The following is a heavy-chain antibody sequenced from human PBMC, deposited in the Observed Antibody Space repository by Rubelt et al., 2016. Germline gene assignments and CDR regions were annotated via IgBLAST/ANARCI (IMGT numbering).Heavy chain of an antibody. CDR3: ARHGTWGYWWFDP. D-gene: IGHD1-7*01. CDR2: INHSGST. Sequence: QVQLQQWGAGLLKPSETLSLTRAVYGGSFSGYYWSWIRQPPGKGLEWIGEINHSGSTNYNPSPKGRVTISVGTAKTQFSLRLSSVTAADTAVYYGARHGTWGYWWFDPWGQGTLVTVSS. V-gene: IGHV4-34*01. J-gene: IGHJ5*02. CDR1: GGSFSGYY.